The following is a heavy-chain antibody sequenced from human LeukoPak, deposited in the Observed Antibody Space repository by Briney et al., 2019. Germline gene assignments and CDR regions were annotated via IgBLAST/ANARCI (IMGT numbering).Heavy chain of an antibody. D-gene: IGHD2/OR15-2a*01. CDR2: INPSGGST. V-gene: IGHV1-46*01. J-gene: IGHJ6*03. Sequence: ASVKVSCKASGHTLTVHYIHWVRQGPGQGLEWMGIINPSGGSTSYAQKFQGRVTITRNTSISTAYMELSSLRSEDTAVYYCARGRLGNQSKYRNHYYCYMDVWGKGTTVTVSS. CDR3: ARGRLGNQSKYRNHYYCYMDV. CDR1: GHTLTVHY.